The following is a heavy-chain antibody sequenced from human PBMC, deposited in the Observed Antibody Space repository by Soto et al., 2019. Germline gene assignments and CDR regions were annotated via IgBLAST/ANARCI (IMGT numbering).Heavy chain of an antibody. V-gene: IGHV5-51*01. D-gene: IGHD1-20*01. CDR1: GYSFTSYW. CDR3: ARVVTGTAGYYYYMDV. CDR2: IYPGDSDT. Sequence: GESLKISCKGSGYSFTSYWIGWVRQMPGKGLEWMGIIYPGDSDTRYSPSFQGQVTISADKSISTAYLQWSSLKASDTAMYYCARVVTGTAGYYYYMDVWSKGTTVTVSS. J-gene: IGHJ6*03.